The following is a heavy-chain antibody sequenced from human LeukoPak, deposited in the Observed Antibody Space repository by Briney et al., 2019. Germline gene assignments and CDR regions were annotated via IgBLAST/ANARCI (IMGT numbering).Heavy chain of an antibody. CDR2: IWNDGSNK. CDR3: ATKQWLAPPPDS. D-gene: IGHD6-19*01. V-gene: IGHV3-33*03. Sequence: GGSLRLSCAASGFTFSSYGMHWVRQAPGKGLEWVAVIWNDGSNKYYADSVKGRFTVSRDNADNTMFLQMNSVRAEDTAVYYCATKQWLAPPPDSWGQGTPVTVSS. J-gene: IGHJ4*02. CDR1: GFTFSSYG.